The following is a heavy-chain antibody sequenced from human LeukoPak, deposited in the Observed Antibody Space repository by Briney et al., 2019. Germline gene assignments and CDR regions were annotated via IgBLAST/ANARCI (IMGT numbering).Heavy chain of an antibody. V-gene: IGHV3-15*01. CDR1: GFTLGNYA. D-gene: IGHD4-17*01. J-gene: IGHJ4*02. Sequence: GGSLRLSCAASGFTLGNYAMSWVRQAPGKGLEWVGRIKSKTDGGTTDYAAPVKGRFTISRDDSKNTLYLQMNSLKTEDTAVYYCTTDPDYGAPANTIDYWGQGTLVTVSS. CDR3: TTDPDYGAPANTIDY. CDR2: IKSKTDGGTT.